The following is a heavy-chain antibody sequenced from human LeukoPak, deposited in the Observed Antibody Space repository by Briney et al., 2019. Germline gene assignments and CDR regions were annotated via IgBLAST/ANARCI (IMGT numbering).Heavy chain of an antibody. J-gene: IGHJ5*02. CDR3: ARRRVAAAEDWFDP. V-gene: IGHV5-51*01. D-gene: IGHD6-13*01. CDR1: GYNFTSYW. Sequence: GESLKISCKGSGYNFTSYWIGWVRQMPGKGLEWMGIMYPGDSDIRYSPSFQGQVTISADKSISTAYLQWSSLKASDTAMYYCARRRVAAAEDWFDPWGQGTLVTVSS. CDR2: MYPGDSDI.